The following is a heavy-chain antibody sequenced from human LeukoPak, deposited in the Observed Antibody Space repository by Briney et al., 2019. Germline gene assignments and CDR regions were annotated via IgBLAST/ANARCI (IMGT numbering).Heavy chain of an antibody. CDR2: ISYDGSNK. CDR1: GFTFSSYG. CDR3: AKLAVASVHYGMDV. V-gene: IGHV3-30*18. J-gene: IGHJ6*02. D-gene: IGHD6-19*01. Sequence: PGGSLRLSCAASGFTFSSYGMHWVRQAPGKGLEWVAVISYDGSNKYYADSVKGRFTISRDNSKNTLYLQMNSLRAEDTAVYYCAKLAVASVHYGMDVWGQGTTVTVSS.